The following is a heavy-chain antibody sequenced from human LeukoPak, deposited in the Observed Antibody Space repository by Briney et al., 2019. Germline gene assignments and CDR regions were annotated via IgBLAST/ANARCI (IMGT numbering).Heavy chain of an antibody. CDR2: IYYSGST. V-gene: IGHV4-38-2*02. D-gene: IGHD1-26*01. J-gene: IGHJ3*01. Sequence: PSETLSLTCTVSGYSINNGDYWGWIRQPPGKGLEWIGSIYYSGSTHYNPSLKSRLTISVDTSKNQFSLKLNSVTAADTALYYCARNSSVIVGPVARGTFDVWGPGTMVTVSS. CDR1: GYSINNGDY. CDR3: ARNSSVIVGPVARGTFDV.